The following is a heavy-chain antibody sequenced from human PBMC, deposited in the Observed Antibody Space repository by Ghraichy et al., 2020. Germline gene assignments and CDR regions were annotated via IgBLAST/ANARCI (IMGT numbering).Heavy chain of an antibody. CDR1: GFTFSRHS. J-gene: IGHJ4*01. V-gene: IGHV3-7*01. D-gene: IGHD4-17*01. Sequence: GGSLRLSCAASGFTFSRHSMSWVRQAPGKGLEWVASIKSGGSDSFYLDSVKGRFTISRDNAENSVSLEMTSLRAEDTAIYYCARDPYGDYKYGGTNYWGRGTLVSVSS. CDR2: IKSGGSDS. CDR3: ARDPYGDYKYGGTNY.